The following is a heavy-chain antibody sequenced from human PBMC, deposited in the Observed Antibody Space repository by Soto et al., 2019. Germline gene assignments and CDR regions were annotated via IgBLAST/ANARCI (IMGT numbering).Heavy chain of an antibody. CDR2: ISYDGSNK. CDR3: AREAIVLVPAAPPPPLDY. J-gene: IGHJ4*02. CDR1: GFTFSSYA. Sequence: QVQLVESGGGVVQPGRSLRLSCAASGFTFSSYAMHWVRQAPGKGLEWVAVISYDGSNKYYADSMKGRFTISRDNSKNTLYLQMNSLRAEDTAVYYCAREAIVLVPAAPPPPLDYWGQGTLVTVSS. D-gene: IGHD2-2*01. V-gene: IGHV3-30-3*01.